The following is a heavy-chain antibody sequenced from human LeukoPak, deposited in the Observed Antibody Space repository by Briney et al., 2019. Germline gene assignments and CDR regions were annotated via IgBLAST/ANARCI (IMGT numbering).Heavy chain of an antibody. Sequence: ASVKVSCKASGYTFTSYAMNWVRQAPGQGLEWMGWINTNTGNPTYAQGFTGRFVFSLDTSVSTAYLQISSLKAEDTAVYYCARGITMVRGVIIARDYWGQGTLVTVSS. CDR3: ARGITMVRGVIIARDY. CDR1: GYTFTSYA. J-gene: IGHJ4*02. V-gene: IGHV7-4-1*02. CDR2: INTNTGNP. D-gene: IGHD3-10*01.